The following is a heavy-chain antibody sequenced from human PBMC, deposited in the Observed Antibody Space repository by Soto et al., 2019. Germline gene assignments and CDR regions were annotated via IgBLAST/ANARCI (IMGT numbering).Heavy chain of an antibody. CDR1: GFTFNNYA. J-gene: IGHJ4*02. CDR2: ISGGGDTT. V-gene: IGHV3-23*01. CDR3: AKGRGGSGSLTPRVDF. Sequence: PGGSLRLSCAASGFTFNNYAMTWVRQAPGKGLEWVSAISGGGDTTSYADSVKGRFTVSRDGSKNTLYLQMSSLRAEDTALYYCAKGRGGSGSLTPRVDFCGQGTLVTVSS. D-gene: IGHD3-10*01.